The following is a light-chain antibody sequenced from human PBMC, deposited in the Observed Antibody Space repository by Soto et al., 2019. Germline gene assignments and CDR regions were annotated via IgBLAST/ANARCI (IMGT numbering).Light chain of an antibody. V-gene: IGKV3-20*01. CDR3: HQYLDSPDT. Sequence: EIVLTQSPDTLSLSPGERATFSCRATQSITNKYVAWYQQKAGQAPRLLIYGASTKPTGIPDRFRGSGSGTDFTLSITRLEPEDFAVYYCHQYLDSPDTFGQGTNLEIK. CDR2: GAS. J-gene: IGKJ2*01. CDR1: QSITNKY.